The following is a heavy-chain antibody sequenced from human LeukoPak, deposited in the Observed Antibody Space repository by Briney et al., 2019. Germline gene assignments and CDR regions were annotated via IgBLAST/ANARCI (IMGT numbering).Heavy chain of an antibody. D-gene: IGHD6-19*01. J-gene: IGHJ4*02. CDR1: GGSISRYY. CDR3: ARRVAVAGPLDY. Sequence: PSETLSLTCTVSGGSISRYYWSWIRQPPGKGLEWIGYIYYTGSTNYNPSLKSRVTISVDTSKNQFSLRPSSLSAADMAVYYCARRVAVAGPLDYWGQGTLVPVSS. V-gene: IGHV4-59*08. CDR2: IYYTGST.